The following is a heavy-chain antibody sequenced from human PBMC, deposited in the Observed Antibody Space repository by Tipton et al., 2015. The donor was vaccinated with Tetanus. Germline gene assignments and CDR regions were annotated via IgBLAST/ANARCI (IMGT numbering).Heavy chain of an antibody. J-gene: IGHJ6*02. CDR3: ARVMVVVAATNGMDV. CDR2: IWYDGSER. CDR1: GFDFSKYA. D-gene: IGHD2-15*01. Sequence: SLRLSCAASGFDFSKYAMHWVRQAPGKGLEWVAVIWYDGSERFYGDSVKGRFTISRDNAKNSLYLQMNSLRAEDTAVYYCARVMVVVAATNGMDVWGQGTTVTVPS. V-gene: IGHV3-33*01.